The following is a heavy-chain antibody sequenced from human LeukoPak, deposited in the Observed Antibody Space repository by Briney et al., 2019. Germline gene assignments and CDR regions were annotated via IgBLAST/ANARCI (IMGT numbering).Heavy chain of an antibody. V-gene: IGHV3-48*02. CDR1: GFTFSSFI. CDR3: ARAPGTTYDY. D-gene: IGHD4-11*01. CDR2: IGGSSSII. Sequence: GGSLRLSCVASGFTFSSFIMNWVRQAPGKGLEWVSYIGGSSSIIYYADSVKGRFTISRDNAKNSVYLQMSSLRDEDTAVYYCARAPGTTYDYWGQGTLVTVSS. J-gene: IGHJ4*02.